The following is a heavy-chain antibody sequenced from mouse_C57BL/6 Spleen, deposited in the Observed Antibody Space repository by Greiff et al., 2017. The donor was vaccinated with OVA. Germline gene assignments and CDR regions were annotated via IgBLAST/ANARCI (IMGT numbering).Heavy chain of an antibody. V-gene: IGHV1-64*01. J-gene: IGHJ2*01. Sequence: QVQLKQPGAELVKPGASVKLSCKASGYTFTSYWMHWVKQRPGQGLEWIGMIHPNSGSTNYNEKFKSKATLTVDKSSSTAYMQLSSLTSEDSAVYYCARGSWDANYFDYWGQGTTLTVSS. CDR1: GYTFTSYW. CDR3: ARGSWDANYFDY. D-gene: IGHD4-1*01. CDR2: IHPNSGST.